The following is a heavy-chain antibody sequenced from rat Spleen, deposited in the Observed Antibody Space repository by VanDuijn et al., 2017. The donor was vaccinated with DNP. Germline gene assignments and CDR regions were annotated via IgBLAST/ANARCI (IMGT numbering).Heavy chain of an antibody. CDR2: INKDSTTI. D-gene: IGHD1-11*01. CDR3: ARGPNYGDYADYFDS. J-gene: IGHJ2*01. CDR1: GFNFNDYW. Sequence: EVKLVESGGGLVQPGRSLKLSCVASGFNFNDYWMGWVRQAPGKGLEWIGQINKDSTTISFTPSLKDKFTISRSNAQNTLFLQMSKLGSADTAIYDCARGPNYGDYADYFDSWGQGVMVTVSS. V-gene: IGHV4-2*01.